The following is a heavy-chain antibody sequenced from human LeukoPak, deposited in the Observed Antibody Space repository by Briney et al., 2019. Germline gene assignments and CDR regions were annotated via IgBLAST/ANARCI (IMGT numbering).Heavy chain of an antibody. CDR3: ARDSRDYYYHYGMDV. CDR2: INPNSGGT. V-gene: IGHV1-2*04. Sequence: ASVKVSCKASGYTFTGYYMHWVRQAPGQGLEWMGWINPNSGGTNYAQKFQGWVTMTRDTSISTAYMELSRLRSDDTAVYYCARDSRDYYYHYGMDVWGQGTTVTVSS. CDR1: GYTFTGYY. J-gene: IGHJ6*02.